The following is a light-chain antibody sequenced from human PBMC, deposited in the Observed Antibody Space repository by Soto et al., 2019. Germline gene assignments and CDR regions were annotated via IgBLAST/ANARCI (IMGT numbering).Light chain of an antibody. CDR2: STN. J-gene: IGLJ2*01. CDR3: VLYMGSGKVV. CDR1: SGSVSTSYY. Sequence: QAVVTQEPSFSVSPGGTVTLTCGLSSGSVSTSYYPSWYQQTPGQAPRTLIYSTNTRSSGVPDRFSGSILRNKAALTITGAQADDESDYYCVLYMGSGKVVFGGGTKLTVL. V-gene: IGLV8-61*01.